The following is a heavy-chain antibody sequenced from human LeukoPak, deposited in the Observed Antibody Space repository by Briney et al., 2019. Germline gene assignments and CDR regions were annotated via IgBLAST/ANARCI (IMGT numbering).Heavy chain of an antibody. Sequence: GGSLRLSCAASGFTFSNYAMSWVRQAPGKGLEWVSAILGSGGSTYYADSVKGRFTVSRDNSKSTLYLQMNSLRTEDTALYYCAKWGDYDVLTGYYVPDYWGQGTLVTVSS. D-gene: IGHD3-9*01. V-gene: IGHV3-23*01. CDR3: AKWGDYDVLTGYYVPDY. CDR2: ILGSGGST. CDR1: GFTFSNYA. J-gene: IGHJ4*02.